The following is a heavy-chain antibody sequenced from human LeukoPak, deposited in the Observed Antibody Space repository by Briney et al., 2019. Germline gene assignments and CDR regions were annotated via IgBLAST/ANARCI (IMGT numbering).Heavy chain of an antibody. Sequence: GGSLRLSCAASGFSFSTYAMHWVRQAPGKGLEWVAFIRHDGSNQYYADSVKGRFTISRDNSKNTLYLQMNSLRAVDTAIYYCDCSNTNCYAAGDYWGQGTLVTVSS. CDR2: IRHDGSNQ. CDR1: GFSFSTYA. V-gene: IGHV3-30*02. J-gene: IGHJ4*02. D-gene: IGHD2-2*01. CDR3: DCSNTNCYAAGDY.